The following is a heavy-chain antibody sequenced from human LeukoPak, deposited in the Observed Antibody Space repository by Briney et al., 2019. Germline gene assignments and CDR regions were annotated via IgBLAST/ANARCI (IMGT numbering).Heavy chain of an antibody. CDR1: GFTFSSYS. CDR2: ISSSSSYI. J-gene: IGHJ5*02. CDR3: ARDTDYGYSWFDP. D-gene: IGHD3-16*01. V-gene: IGHV3-21*01. Sequence: PGGSLRLSCAASGFTFSSYSMNWVRQAPGKGLEWVSSISSSSSYIYYADSVKGRFTISRDNAKNSLYLQMNSLRAEDTAVYYCARDTDYGYSWFDPWGQGTLVTVSS.